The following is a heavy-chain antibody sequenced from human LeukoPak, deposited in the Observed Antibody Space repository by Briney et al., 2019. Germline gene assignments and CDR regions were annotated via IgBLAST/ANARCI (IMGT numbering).Heavy chain of an antibody. CDR2: ISGSGGST. Sequence: GGSLRLSCAASGFTFSSYAMSWVRQAPGKGLEWVSAISGSGGSTYYADSVKGRFTISRDNSKNTLYLQMNSLRAEDTAVYYCAKDPNAQYYDILTGYYMPHYYYYGMDVRGQGTTVTVSS. J-gene: IGHJ6*02. D-gene: IGHD3-9*01. CDR3: AKDPNAQYYDILTGYYMPHYYYYGMDV. V-gene: IGHV3-23*01. CDR1: GFTFSSYA.